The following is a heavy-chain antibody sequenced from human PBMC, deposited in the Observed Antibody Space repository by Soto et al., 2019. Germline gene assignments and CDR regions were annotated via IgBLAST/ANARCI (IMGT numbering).Heavy chain of an antibody. J-gene: IGHJ4*02. Sequence: QVQLVESGGGVVQPGRSLRLSCAASGFTFSSYAMHWVRQAPGKGLEWVAVIAYDGSNKYYADSVKGRFTISRDNSKHRLYLQMNSLRAEETAVYYCASDKEAGSSWYKYYFDYWGQGTLVTVSS. CDR2: IAYDGSNK. V-gene: IGHV3-30-3*01. CDR1: GFTFSSYA. D-gene: IGHD6-13*01. CDR3: ASDKEAGSSWYKYYFDY.